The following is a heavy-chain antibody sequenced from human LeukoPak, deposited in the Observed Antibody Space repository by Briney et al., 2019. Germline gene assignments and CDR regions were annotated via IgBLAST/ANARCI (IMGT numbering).Heavy chain of an antibody. Sequence: TASETLSFTCTVSGGSISSYYWSWIRQPPGKGLEWIGYIYYSGSTNYNPSLKSRVTISVDTSKNQFSLKLSSVTAADTAVYYCARGSSGWENDAFDIWGQGTMVTVSS. CDR2: IYYSGST. CDR1: GGSISSYY. D-gene: IGHD6-19*01. J-gene: IGHJ3*02. CDR3: ARGSSGWENDAFDI. V-gene: IGHV4-59*01.